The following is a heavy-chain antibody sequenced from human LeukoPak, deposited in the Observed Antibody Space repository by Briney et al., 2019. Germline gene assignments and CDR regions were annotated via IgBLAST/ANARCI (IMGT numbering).Heavy chain of an antibody. D-gene: IGHD2-15*01. CDR1: GGTFSSYA. J-gene: IGHJ6*03. CDR2: IIPIFGTA. CDR3: ASVGGRLYYYYYYYYMDV. Sequence: SVKVSCKASGGTFSSYAISWVRQAPGQGLEWMGGIIPIFGTANYAQKFQGRVTITADESTSTAYMELSSLRSEDTAVYYCASVGGRLYYYYYYYYMDVWGKGTTVTVSS. V-gene: IGHV1-69*01.